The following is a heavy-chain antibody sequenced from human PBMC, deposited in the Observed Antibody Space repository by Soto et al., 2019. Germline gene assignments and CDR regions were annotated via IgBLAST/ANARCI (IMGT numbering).Heavy chain of an antibody. Sequence: QVQLVQSGAEVKKPGSSVKVSCKASGGTFSSYTISWVRQAPGQGLEWMGRIIPILGIANYAQKFQGRVTITADKSTSTAYMELSSLRSEDTAVYYCASLSSYSNQGASFDYWGQGTLFTVSS. D-gene: IGHD4-4*01. CDR1: GGTFSSYT. CDR2: IIPILGIA. CDR3: ASLSSYSNQGASFDY. J-gene: IGHJ4*02. V-gene: IGHV1-69*02.